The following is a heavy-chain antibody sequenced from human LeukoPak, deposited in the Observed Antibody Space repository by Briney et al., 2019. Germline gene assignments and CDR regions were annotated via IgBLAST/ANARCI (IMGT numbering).Heavy chain of an antibody. D-gene: IGHD1-7*01. CDR1: GFTSSTYD. CDR2: IGTAGDT. Sequence: LGGSLRLSCAASGFTSSTYDIHWVRQARGKGLEWVSSIGTAGDTYYAGSVRGRFTISRENVKNAFYLQMNSLRPGDTAVYYCARGPVVGITGTKGYFDYWGHGTLVTVSS. J-gene: IGHJ4*01. CDR3: ARGPVVGITGTKGYFDY. V-gene: IGHV3-13*01.